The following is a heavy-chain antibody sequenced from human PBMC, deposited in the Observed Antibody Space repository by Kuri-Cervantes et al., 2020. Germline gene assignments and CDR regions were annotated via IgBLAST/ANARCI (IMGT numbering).Heavy chain of an antibody. J-gene: IGHJ4*02. CDR3: ARGPWGHFDY. CDR1: GFVFGNYA. Sequence: GGSLRLSCVASGFVFGNYAMHWVRQAPGKGLEWVAVISYDGSNKYYADSVKGRFTISRDNSKNTLYLQMNSLRAEDTAVYYCARGPWGHFDYWGQGTLVTVSS. CDR2: ISYDGSNK. V-gene: IGHV3-30*19. D-gene: IGHD7-27*01.